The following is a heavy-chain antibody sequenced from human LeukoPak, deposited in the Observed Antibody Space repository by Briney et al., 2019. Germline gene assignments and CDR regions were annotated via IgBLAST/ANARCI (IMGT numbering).Heavy chain of an antibody. Sequence: PSETLSLTCTVSGGSISSYYWSWIRQPPGKGLEWIGYIYYSGSTNYNPPLKSRVTISVDTSKNQFSLKLSSVTAADTAVYYRARSPRERGYSGYAPDYWGQGTLVTVSS. CDR3: ARSPRERGYSGYAPDY. V-gene: IGHV4-59*01. D-gene: IGHD5-12*01. CDR1: GGSISSYY. J-gene: IGHJ4*02. CDR2: IYYSGST.